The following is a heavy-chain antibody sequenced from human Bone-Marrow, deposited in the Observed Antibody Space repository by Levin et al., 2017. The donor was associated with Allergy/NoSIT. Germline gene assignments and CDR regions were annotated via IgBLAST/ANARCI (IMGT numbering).Heavy chain of an antibody. V-gene: IGHV3-23*01. J-gene: IGHJ4*03. CDR1: GFAFSTYA. Sequence: PGGSLRLSCATSGFAFSTYAMAWVRQAPGKELEWVSAISANGGTTYSPDSMKGRFIISRDNSKGALFLQMNNLRPEDSALFYCARSKRNNSPYYFDHWGHGTLVTVSS. D-gene: IGHD3-10*01. CDR3: ARSKRNNSPYYFDH. CDR2: ISANGGTT.